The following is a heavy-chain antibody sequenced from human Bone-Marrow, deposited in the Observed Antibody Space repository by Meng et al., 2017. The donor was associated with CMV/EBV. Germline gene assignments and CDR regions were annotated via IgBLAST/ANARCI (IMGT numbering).Heavy chain of an antibody. CDR1: GFTFSSYW. CDR3: ARDDREGSYSYYYYGMDV. CDR2: ISSDGSST. Sequence: GESLKISCAASGFTFSSYWMHWVRQAPGKGLVWVSRISSDGSSTSYADSVKGRFTISRDNAKNTLYLQMNSLRAEDTAVYYCARDDREGSYSYYYYGMDVWGQGTTVTVSS. J-gene: IGHJ6*02. V-gene: IGHV3-74*01. D-gene: IGHD1-26*01.